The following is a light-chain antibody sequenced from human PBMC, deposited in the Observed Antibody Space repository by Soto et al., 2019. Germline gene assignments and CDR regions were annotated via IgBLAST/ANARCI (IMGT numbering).Light chain of an antibody. CDR2: ECS. J-gene: IGLJ3*02. Sequence: QSALTQPASVSGSPGQSITISCTGTSSDVGSYNLVSWYQQLPGKAPKLMIYECSKRPSGVSNRFSGSKSGNTASLTISGLQAEDEADYYCCSYIGSSTLVFGGGTKLTVL. CDR3: CSYIGSSTLV. CDR1: SSDVGSYNL. V-gene: IGLV2-23*01.